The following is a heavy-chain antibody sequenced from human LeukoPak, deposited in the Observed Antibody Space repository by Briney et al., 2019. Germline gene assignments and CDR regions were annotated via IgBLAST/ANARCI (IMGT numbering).Heavy chain of an antibody. CDR3: ARDDAVVGYGDYVLDY. CDR2: IYYSGSS. J-gene: IGHJ4*02. CDR1: GGSINNYY. Sequence: SETLSLTCSVSGGSINNYYWSWIRKSPGKGLEWIGYIYYSGSSTYNPSLKSRVTISVDTSKNQFSLKLSSVTAADTAVYYCARDDAVVGYGDYVLDYWGQGTLVTVSS. V-gene: IGHV4-59*01. D-gene: IGHD4-17*01.